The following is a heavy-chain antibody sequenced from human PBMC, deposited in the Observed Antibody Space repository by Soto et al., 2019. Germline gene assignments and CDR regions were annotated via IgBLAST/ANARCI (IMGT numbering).Heavy chain of an antibody. CDR3: ARGASDYYDSSGYLDY. Sequence: GGSLRLSCAASGFTFSSYSMNWVRQAPGKGLEWVSYISSSSSTIYYADSVKGRFTISRDNAKNSLHLQMNSLRAEDTAVYYCARGASDYYDSSGYLDYWGQGTLVTVSS. CDR1: GFTFSSYS. D-gene: IGHD3-22*01. V-gene: IGHV3-48*01. CDR2: ISSSSSTI. J-gene: IGHJ4*02.